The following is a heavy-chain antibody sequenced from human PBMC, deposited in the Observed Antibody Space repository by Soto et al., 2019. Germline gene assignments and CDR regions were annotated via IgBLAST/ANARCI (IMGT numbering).Heavy chain of an antibody. D-gene: IGHD3-3*01. CDR1: GGSISDFY. CDR3: ARGGGYDFRSSQAPPIAV. V-gene: IGHV4-59*01. CDR2: LYYTGST. Sequence: SETLSLTCNASGGSISDFYWSWIRQSPGKRLEWIGYLYYTGSTNYNPALKSRVTISLDTSKNQFSLKVRSVTAADTAVYYCARGGGYDFRSSQAPPIAVWGQGTTGTVSS. J-gene: IGHJ6*02.